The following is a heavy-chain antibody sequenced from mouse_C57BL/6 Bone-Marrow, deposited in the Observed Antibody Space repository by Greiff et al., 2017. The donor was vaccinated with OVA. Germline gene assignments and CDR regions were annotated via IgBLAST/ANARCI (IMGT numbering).Heavy chain of an antibody. CDR2: IWSGGST. CDR3: ARNYDYDEGAVDY. D-gene: IGHD2-4*01. Sequence: QVQLKQSGPGLVQPSQSLSITCTVSGFSLTSYGVHWVRQSPGKGLEWLGVIWSGGSTDYNAAFISRLSISKDNSKSQVFFKMNRLQADDTAIYYCARNYDYDEGAVDYWGQGTSVTVSS. J-gene: IGHJ4*01. V-gene: IGHV2-2*01. CDR1: GFSLTSYG.